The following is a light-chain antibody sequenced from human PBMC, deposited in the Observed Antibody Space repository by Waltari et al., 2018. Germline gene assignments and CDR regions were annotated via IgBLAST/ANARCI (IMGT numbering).Light chain of an antibody. Sequence: SYELTQSPSVSVSPGQTATITCSGDKLGDKYVCWYQQKPGQSPVMVIYQDTKRPSGIPTRFSGSNSGNTATLTISGTQALDEADYYCQSWDSTTVVFGGGTKLTVL. J-gene: IGLJ2*01. CDR1: KLGDKY. V-gene: IGLV3-1*01. CDR3: QSWDSTTVV. CDR2: QDT.